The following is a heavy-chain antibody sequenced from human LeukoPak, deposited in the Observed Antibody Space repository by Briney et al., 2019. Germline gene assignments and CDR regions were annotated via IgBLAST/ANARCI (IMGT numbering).Heavy chain of an antibody. V-gene: IGHV4-59*08. J-gene: IGHJ6*02. Sequence: PSETLSLTCTVSGGSISSYYWSWIRQPPGKGLEWIGYIYYSGSTNYNPSLKSRVTISVDTSKNQFSLKLSSVTAADTAVYYCARHAARLVGYYGMDVWGQGTTVTVSS. D-gene: IGHD6-19*01. CDR2: IYYSGST. CDR3: ARHAARLVGYYGMDV. CDR1: GGSISSYY.